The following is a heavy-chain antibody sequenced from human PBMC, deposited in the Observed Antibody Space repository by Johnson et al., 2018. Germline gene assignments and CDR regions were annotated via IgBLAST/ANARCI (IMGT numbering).Heavy chain of an antibody. V-gene: IGHV3-7*03. CDR2: IKQEGSEK. J-gene: IGHJ3*02. CDR3: ARADFLGGYSSSWPHAFDI. CDR1: GFTFSSYW. D-gene: IGHD6-13*01. Sequence: VQLVQSGGGVVQPGGSLRLSCAASGFTFSSYWMSWVRQAPGKGLEWVANIKQEGSEKYYVDSVKGRFTISRDNAKNSLYLQMNSLRAEDRAVYYCARADFLGGYSSSWPHAFDIWGQGTMVTVSS.